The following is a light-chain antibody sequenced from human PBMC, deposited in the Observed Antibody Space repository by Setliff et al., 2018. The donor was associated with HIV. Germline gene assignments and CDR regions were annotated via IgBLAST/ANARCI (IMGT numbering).Light chain of an antibody. V-gene: IGLV1-51*01. CDR3: GTWDSSLSAWV. J-gene: IGLJ3*02. Sequence: QSVLTQPPSVSAAPGRKVTISCSGISSNIGNNYVSRYQQFPEAAPKLLIYDNNKRPSGIPDRFSGSKSGTSATLGITGLQTGDEADYYCGTWDSSLSAWVFGGGTKVTVL. CDR1: SSNIGNNY. CDR2: DNN.